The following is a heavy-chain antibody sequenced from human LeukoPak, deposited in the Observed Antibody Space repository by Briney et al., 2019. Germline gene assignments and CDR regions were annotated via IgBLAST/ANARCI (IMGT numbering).Heavy chain of an antibody. J-gene: IGHJ5*02. CDR3: ARDLGTTVTQNWFDP. Sequence: ASVKVSCKASGYTFTGYYMHWVRQAPGQGLEWMGWINPNSGGTNYAQKFQGRVTMTRDTSISTAYMELSSLRSDGTAVYYCARDLGTTVTQNWFDPWGQGTLVTVSS. CDR2: INPNSGGT. V-gene: IGHV1-2*02. CDR1: GYTFTGYY. D-gene: IGHD4-17*01.